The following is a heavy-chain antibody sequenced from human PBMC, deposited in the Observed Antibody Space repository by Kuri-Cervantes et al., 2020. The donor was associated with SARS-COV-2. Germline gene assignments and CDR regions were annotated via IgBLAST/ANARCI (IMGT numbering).Heavy chain of an antibody. D-gene: IGHD2-15*01. Sequence: GGSLRLSCAASGFTFSSYAMSWVRQAPGKGLEWVSAISGSGGSTYYADSVKGRFTISRDNAKNSLYLQMNSPRAEDTAVYYCARELGGGSVWGQGTLVTVSS. V-gene: IGHV3-23*01. CDR2: ISGSGGST. J-gene: IGHJ4*02. CDR3: ARELGGGSV. CDR1: GFTFSSYA.